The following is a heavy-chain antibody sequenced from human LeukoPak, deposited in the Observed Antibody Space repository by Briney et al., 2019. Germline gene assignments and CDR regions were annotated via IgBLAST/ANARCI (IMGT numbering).Heavy chain of an antibody. Sequence: GGSLRLSCAASGFTFSDYAMHWVRQAPGKGLEWVAVISKDGSDKYYPGSVKGRFTISRDNSKNTIYLQMDSLRAEDTAIYYCARDYWWNYDYWGQGTLVTVSS. D-gene: IGHD1-7*01. CDR2: ISKDGSDK. V-gene: IGHV3-30-3*01. J-gene: IGHJ4*02. CDR3: ARDYWWNYDY. CDR1: GFTFSDYA.